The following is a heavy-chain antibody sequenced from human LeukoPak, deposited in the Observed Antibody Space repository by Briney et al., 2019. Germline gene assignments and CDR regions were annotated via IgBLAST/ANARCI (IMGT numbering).Heavy chain of an antibody. J-gene: IGHJ4*02. CDR2: INNDGRTT. CDR3: AKGGVYYFDY. V-gene: IGHV3-74*01. D-gene: IGHD3-10*01. Sequence: GGSLRLSCAASGFTFSSYWMHWVRQGPGKGLVWVSRINNDGRTTSYADSVKGRFTISRDNSKNTLYLQMNSLRAEDTAVYYCAKGGVYYFDYWGQGTLVTVSS. CDR1: GFTFSSYW.